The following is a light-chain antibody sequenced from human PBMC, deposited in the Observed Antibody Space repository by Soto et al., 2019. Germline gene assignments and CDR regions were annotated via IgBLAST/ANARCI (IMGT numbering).Light chain of an antibody. CDR1: PSISSS. CDR2: DAS. CDR3: QQRSNWLT. V-gene: IGKV3-11*01. J-gene: IGKJ4*01. Sequence: EIVLTQSPATLSLSPGERATLSCRASPSISSSLDWYQQKPGQAHRLLIYDASNRATGIPARFSGSGSGTDFTLTISSLEPEDFAVYYCQQRSNWLTFGGGTKVEIK.